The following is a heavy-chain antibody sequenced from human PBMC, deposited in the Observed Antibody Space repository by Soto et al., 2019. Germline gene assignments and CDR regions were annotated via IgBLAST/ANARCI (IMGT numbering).Heavy chain of an antibody. CDR3: ARVPGP. J-gene: IGHJ5*02. Sequence: SETLSLTCTVSGVSITSHYWSWIRQSPGKGLEWIAYMHHSGSTNYNPSLKSRVTVSIDTSKSQVSLRLSSVTAADTAVYYCARVPGPWGQGTLVTV. CDR1: GVSITSHY. CDR2: MHHSGST. V-gene: IGHV4-59*11.